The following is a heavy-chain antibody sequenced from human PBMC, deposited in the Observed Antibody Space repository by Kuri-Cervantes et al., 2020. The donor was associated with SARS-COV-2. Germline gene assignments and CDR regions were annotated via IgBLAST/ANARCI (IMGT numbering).Heavy chain of an antibody. V-gene: IGHV1-2*02. D-gene: IGHD5-12*01. CDR1: GYTFTGYY. CDR2: INPNNGGT. Sequence: ASVLVSCKASGYTFTGYYMLWVRQAPGQGRQWLGWINPNNGGTNYTQKFHGRVTMTRDTSISTAYTGLSRLSSDDAAVYYCARERDSGYAQISPPHYYYYYMDVWGKGTTVTVSS. J-gene: IGHJ6*03. CDR3: ARERDSGYAQISPPHYYYYYMDV.